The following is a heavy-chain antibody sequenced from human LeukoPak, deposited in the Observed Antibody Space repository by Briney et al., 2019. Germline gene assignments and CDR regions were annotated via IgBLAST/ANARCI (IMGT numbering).Heavy chain of an antibody. CDR3: ARDKTPGIAAAGPPDY. V-gene: IGHV1-2*02. Sequence: GASVKVSCKASGYTFTGYYMHWVRQAPGQGLEWMGWINPNSGGTNYAQKFQGRVTMTRDTSTSTAYMELSRLRSDDTAVYYCARDKTPGIAAAGPPDYWGQGTLVTVSS. CDR1: GYTFTGYY. J-gene: IGHJ4*02. CDR2: INPNSGGT. D-gene: IGHD6-13*01.